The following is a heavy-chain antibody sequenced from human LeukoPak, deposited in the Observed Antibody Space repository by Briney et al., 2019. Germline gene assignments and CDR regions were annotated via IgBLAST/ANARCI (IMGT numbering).Heavy chain of an antibody. CDR3: ARALIQASSGSHDAFDI. J-gene: IGHJ3*02. V-gene: IGHV4-59*01. Sequence: PSETLSLTCTVSGGSISSYYWSWIRQPPGKGLEWIGYIYYSGSTNYNPSLKSRVTISVDTSKNQFSLKLSSVTAADTAVYYCARALIQASSGSHDAFDIWGQGTMVTVSS. CDR2: IYYSGST. CDR1: GGSISSYY. D-gene: IGHD1-26*01.